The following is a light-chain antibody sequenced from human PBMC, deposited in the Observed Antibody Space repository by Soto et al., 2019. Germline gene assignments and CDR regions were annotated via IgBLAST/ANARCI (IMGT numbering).Light chain of an antibody. J-gene: IGKJ5*01. CDR1: QSVFSS. Sequence: EIVMTQSPATLSVSPGERATLSCRASQSVFSSLAWFQQKPGQAPRLLIYDASNRATGIPARFSGSGSGTDFTLTISSLEPEDFAVYYCQQRSNWPPAITFGQGTRLEI. CDR3: QQRSNWPPAIT. CDR2: DAS. V-gene: IGKV3-11*01.